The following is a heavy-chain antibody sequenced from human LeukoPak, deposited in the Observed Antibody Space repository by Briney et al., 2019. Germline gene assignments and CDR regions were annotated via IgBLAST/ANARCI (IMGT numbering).Heavy chain of an antibody. J-gene: IGHJ4*02. CDR3: AKDLGTMVRGANWD. Sequence: PGGSLRLSCAASGFTFSSYAMSWVRQAPGKGLEWVSAISGSGGSTYYADSVKGRFTISRDNSKNTPYLQMNSLRAEDTAVYYCAKDLGTMVRGANWDWGQGTLVTVSS. V-gene: IGHV3-23*01. D-gene: IGHD3-10*01. CDR1: GFTFSSYA. CDR2: ISGSGGST.